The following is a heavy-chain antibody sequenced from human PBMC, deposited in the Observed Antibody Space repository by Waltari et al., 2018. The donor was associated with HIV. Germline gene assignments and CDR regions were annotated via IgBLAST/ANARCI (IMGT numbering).Heavy chain of an antibody. CDR2: INSNTTTI. J-gene: IGHJ4*02. D-gene: IGHD2-2*01. V-gene: IGHV3-48*02. CDR1: GFTFRNYA. Sequence: EVQLVESGGGLVQPGGSLRLSCAASGFTFRNYAMNWVRQAPGKGLESISSINSNTTTIYYADSVKGRFTISRDNAKNSLYMQMNSLRDEDTAVYYCVRVGTSFDYWGQGTLVTVSS. CDR3: VRVGTSFDY.